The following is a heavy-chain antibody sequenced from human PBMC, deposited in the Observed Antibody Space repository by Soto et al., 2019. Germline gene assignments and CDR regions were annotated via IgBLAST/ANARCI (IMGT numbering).Heavy chain of an antibody. J-gene: IGHJ5*02. V-gene: IGHV4-34*01. CDR2: INHSGST. CDR1: GGSFSGYY. Sequence: QVQLQQWGAGLLKPSETLSLTCAVYGGSFSGYYWSWIRQPPGKGLEWIGEINHSGSTNYNPSLKSRVTISVDTSKNQFSLKLGSVTAADTAVYYCARGKRGYCSGGSCYSGGSSRWFDPWGQGTLVTVSS. D-gene: IGHD2-15*01. CDR3: ARGKRGYCSGGSCYSGGSSRWFDP.